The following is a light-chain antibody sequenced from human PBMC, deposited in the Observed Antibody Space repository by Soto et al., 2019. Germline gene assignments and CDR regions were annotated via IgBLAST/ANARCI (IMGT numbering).Light chain of an antibody. CDR3: QQYGGLPRT. J-gene: IGKJ1*01. CDR2: DAS. V-gene: IGKV3-20*01. CDR1: QNISSY. Sequence: IVLTQSPATLSLSPGKRATLSCRASQNISSYLIWYQQKPGQAPRLLIYDASNRATGIPDRFSGSGSGTDFTLTISRLEPEDFAVYYCQQYGGLPRTFGQGTKVDIK.